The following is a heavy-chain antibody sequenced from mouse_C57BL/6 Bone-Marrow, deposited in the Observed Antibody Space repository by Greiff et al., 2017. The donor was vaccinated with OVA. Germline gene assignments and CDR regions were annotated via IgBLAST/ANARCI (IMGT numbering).Heavy chain of an antibody. CDR1: GFSLSTSGIG. J-gene: IGHJ1*03. CDR3: ARTDYYGSSPPWYFDV. CDR2: IYWDDDK. D-gene: IGHD1-1*01. V-gene: IGHV8-12*01. Sequence: QVTLKVSGPGLLQPSQTLSLTCSFSGFSLSTSGIGVSWIRQPSGKGLEWLAHIYWDDDKRYNPSLKSRLTISKDTSRNQDIHQITSADTADTATYYCARTDYYGSSPPWYFDVWGTGTTVTVSS.